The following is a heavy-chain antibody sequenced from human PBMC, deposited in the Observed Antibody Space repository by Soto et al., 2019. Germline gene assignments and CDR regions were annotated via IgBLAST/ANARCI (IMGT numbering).Heavy chain of an antibody. CDR3: ARAIGWFGELLGGYYFDY. Sequence: SETLSLTCAVSGGSISSGGYSGSWIRQPPGKGLEWIGYIYHSGSTYYNPSLKSRVTISVDRSKNQFSLKLSSVTAADTAVYYCARAIGWFGELLGGYYFDYWGQGTLVTVSS. D-gene: IGHD3-10*01. V-gene: IGHV4-30-2*01. CDR2: IYHSGST. CDR1: GGSISSGGYS. J-gene: IGHJ4*02.